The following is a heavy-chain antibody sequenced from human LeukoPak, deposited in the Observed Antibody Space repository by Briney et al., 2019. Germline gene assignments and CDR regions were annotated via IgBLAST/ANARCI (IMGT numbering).Heavy chain of an antibody. D-gene: IGHD4-23*01. Sequence: GGPLRLSCAASGFTFSSYAMSWVRQAPGKGLEWVSGISGKSDYTHYADSVKGRFTISRDNSKNTLYLQMNSLRAEDTAVYYCAKDYGGLPFDYWGQGTLVTVSS. J-gene: IGHJ4*02. CDR1: GFTFSSYA. CDR3: AKDYGGLPFDY. V-gene: IGHV3-23*01. CDR2: ISGKSDYT.